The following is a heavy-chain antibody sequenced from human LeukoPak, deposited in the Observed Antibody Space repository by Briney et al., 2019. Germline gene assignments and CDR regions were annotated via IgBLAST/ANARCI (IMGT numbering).Heavy chain of an antibody. D-gene: IGHD3-10*01. J-gene: IGHJ4*02. CDR2: ISYDGSDK. Sequence: GGSLRLSCAASGFTFSGYAMHWVRQAPGKGLEWVALISYDGSDKYYADSVKGRFTVSRDNSKNTLYLQMSSQRTEDTAVYYCAREQYYYGSGSYYALDYWGQGTLVTVSS. CDR3: AREQYYYGSGSYYALDY. V-gene: IGHV3-30*04. CDR1: GFTFSGYA.